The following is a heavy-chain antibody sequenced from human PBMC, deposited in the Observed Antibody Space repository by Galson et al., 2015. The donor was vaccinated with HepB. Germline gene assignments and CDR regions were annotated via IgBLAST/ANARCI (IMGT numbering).Heavy chain of an antibody. CDR3: ARPPGLKPAVRGGDYYYGMDV. CDR2: IWYDGSNK. D-gene: IGHD3-16*01. Sequence: SLRLSCAASGFTFSNYGMHWVRQAPGKGLEWVALIWYDGSNKYYADSVKGRFTISRDNSKNTLFLQMNSLRAEDTAVYYCARPPGLKPAVRGGDYYYGMDVWGHGTTVTVSS. J-gene: IGHJ6*02. CDR1: GFTFSNYG. V-gene: IGHV3-33*01.